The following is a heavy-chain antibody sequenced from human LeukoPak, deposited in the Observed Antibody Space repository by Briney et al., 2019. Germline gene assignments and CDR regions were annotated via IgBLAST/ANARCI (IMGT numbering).Heavy chain of an antibody. CDR2: INPNSGGT. J-gene: IGHJ2*01. CDR1: GYTFTGYY. D-gene: IGHD3-10*01. CDR3: ARDPYGTWYFDL. Sequence: ASVKVSCKASGYTFTGYYMHWVRQAPGQGLEWMGWINPNSGGTNYAQKFQGRVTMTRDTSVSTAYMELSRLRSDDTAVYYCARDPYGTWYFDLWGRGTLVTVSS. V-gene: IGHV1-2*02.